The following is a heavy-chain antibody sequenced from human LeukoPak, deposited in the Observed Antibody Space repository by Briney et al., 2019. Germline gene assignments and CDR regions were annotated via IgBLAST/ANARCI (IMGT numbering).Heavy chain of an antibody. J-gene: IGHJ4*02. D-gene: IGHD3-16*01. V-gene: IGHV4-59*11. CDR3: ARGGVLKSVDY. Sequence: PSETLSLTCTVSGGSIGGHYWTWIRQTPGKGLEWIGYVYDIGSTKYNPSLKSRVTISVDTSKNQFSLRLSSVTAADTAVYYCARGGVLKSVDYWGQGTLVAVSS. CDR1: GGSIGGHY. CDR2: VYDIGST.